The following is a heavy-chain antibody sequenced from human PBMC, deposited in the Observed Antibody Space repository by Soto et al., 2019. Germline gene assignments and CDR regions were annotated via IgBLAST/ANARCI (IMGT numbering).Heavy chain of an antibody. D-gene: IGHD1-26*01. CDR1: GYSFTSYW. CDR3: ARTSGSYLYYFDD. J-gene: IGHJ4*02. CDR2: IYPGDSDT. V-gene: IGHV5-51*01. Sequence: PGESLKISCKGSGYSFTSYWIGWVRQMPGKGLEWMGLIYPGDSDTRYSPSFQGQVTISADKSISTAYLQWSSLKASDSAIYYCARTSGSYLYYFDDWGQGTVVTVSS.